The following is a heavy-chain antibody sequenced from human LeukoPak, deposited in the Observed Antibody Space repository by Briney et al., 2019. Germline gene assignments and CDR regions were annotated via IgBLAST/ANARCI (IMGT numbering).Heavy chain of an antibody. CDR1: GFTFSSYA. D-gene: IGHD3-10*01. J-gene: IGHJ4*02. Sequence: PGGSLRLSCAASGFTFSSYAMNWVRQAPGKGLEWVSTISGSGGSTYYADSVKGRFTISRDNSKNTLYLQMNSLRAEDTAVCYCAKALGGSGSNFDYWGQGTLVTVSS. CDR3: AKALGGSGSNFDY. CDR2: ISGSGGST. V-gene: IGHV3-23*01.